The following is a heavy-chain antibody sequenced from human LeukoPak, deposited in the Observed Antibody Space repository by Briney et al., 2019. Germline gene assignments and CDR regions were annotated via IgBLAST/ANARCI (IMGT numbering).Heavy chain of an antibody. D-gene: IGHD2-2*02. J-gene: IGHJ4*02. CDR2: MSPNSGNT. V-gene: IGHV1-8*02. CDR1: GYTFTSYY. Sequence: ASVKVSCKASGYTFTSYYMHWVRQAPGQGLEWMGWMSPNSGNTGFAQKFQGRVTMTRSTSISTAYMELSSLRSEDTAIYYCARGSHDCSSASCYNYWGQGTLVTVSS. CDR3: ARGSHDCSSASCYNY.